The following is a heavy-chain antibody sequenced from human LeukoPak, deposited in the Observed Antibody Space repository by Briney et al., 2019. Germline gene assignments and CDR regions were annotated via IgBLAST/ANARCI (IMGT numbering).Heavy chain of an antibody. D-gene: IGHD1-26*01. CDR1: GYTFTGYY. V-gene: IGHV1-2*06. Sequence: ASVKVSCKASGYTFTGYYMHWVRQAPGQGLEWMERVNPNNGVPNYAQKFQGGVTMTRDTAISTAYMELSSLRYDDTAVYFFAREVGYSSSYYGRFDPWGQGTLVTVSS. CDR3: AREVGYSSSYYGRFDP. J-gene: IGHJ5*02. CDR2: VNPNNGVP.